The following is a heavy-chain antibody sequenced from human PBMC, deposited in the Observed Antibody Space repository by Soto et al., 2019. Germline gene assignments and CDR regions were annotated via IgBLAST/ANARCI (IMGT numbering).Heavy chain of an antibody. Sequence: SVKVSCKASGGTFSSYTISWVRQAPGQGLEWMGRIIPILGIANYAQKFQGRVTITADKSTSTAYMELSSLRSEDTAVYYCARDQKPDAFDIWGQGAVVTVSS. CDR3: ARDQKPDAFDI. V-gene: IGHV1-69*04. CDR2: IIPILGIA. CDR1: GGTFSSYT. J-gene: IGHJ3*02.